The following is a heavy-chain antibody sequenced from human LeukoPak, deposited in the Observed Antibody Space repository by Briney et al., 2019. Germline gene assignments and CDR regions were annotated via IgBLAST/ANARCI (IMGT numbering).Heavy chain of an antibody. D-gene: IGHD3-3*01. Sequence: GASVKVSCKASGYTSTSYGISWVRQAPGQGLEWMGWISAYNGNTNYAQKLQGRVTMTTDTSTSTAYMELRSLRSDDTAVYYCARDSRVYDFWSGYSVPDAFDIWGQGTMATVSS. CDR1: GYTSTSYG. CDR2: ISAYNGNT. J-gene: IGHJ3*02. CDR3: ARDSRVYDFWSGYSVPDAFDI. V-gene: IGHV1-18*01.